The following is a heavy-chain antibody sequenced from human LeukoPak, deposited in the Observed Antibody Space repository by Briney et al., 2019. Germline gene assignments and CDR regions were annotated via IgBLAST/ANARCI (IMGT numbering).Heavy chain of an antibody. J-gene: IGHJ3*02. V-gene: IGHV1-8*01. CDR3: ARGGPHHDAFDI. CDR1: GYTFTSYD. CDR2: MNPNSGNT. Sequence: ASVKVSRKASGYTFTSYDINWVRQATGQGLEWMGWMNPNSGNTGYAQKFQGRVTMTRNTSISTAYMELSSLRSEDTAVYYCARGGPHHDAFDIWGQGTMVTVSS. D-gene: IGHD1-14*01.